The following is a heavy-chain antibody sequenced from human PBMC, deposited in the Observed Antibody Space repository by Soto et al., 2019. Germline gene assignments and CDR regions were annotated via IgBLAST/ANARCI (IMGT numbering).Heavy chain of an antibody. CDR1: GYTFTNYG. CDR2: ISPYSGKT. Sequence: QVQLVQSGAEVKKPGAPVKVSCKASGYTFTNYGIAWVRQAPGQGLEWMGWISPYSGKTDYRQNLQGRVTMTADTSTTTAYMELRSLRSDDTAVYYCTRDRLTLTTSLIFDFWGQGTLVTVSS. D-gene: IGHD3-9*01. CDR3: TRDRLTLTTSLIFDF. J-gene: IGHJ4*02. V-gene: IGHV1-18*01.